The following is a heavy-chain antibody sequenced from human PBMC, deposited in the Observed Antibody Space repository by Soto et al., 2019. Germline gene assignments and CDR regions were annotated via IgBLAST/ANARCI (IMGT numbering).Heavy chain of an antibody. CDR2: IYYSGST. V-gene: IGHV4-31*03. J-gene: IGHJ5*01. D-gene: IGHD7-27*01. Sequence: PQSHINTVSDGYIRSRGYYWSRKRKNAGKGVEWIGYIYYSGSTYYNPSLKSRVTISVDTSKNQFSLKLSSVTAADTAVYFCARGRYCLTGRCFPNWFDSWGQGALVTVSA. CDR3: ARGRYCLTGRCFPNWFDS. CDR1: DGYIRSRGYY.